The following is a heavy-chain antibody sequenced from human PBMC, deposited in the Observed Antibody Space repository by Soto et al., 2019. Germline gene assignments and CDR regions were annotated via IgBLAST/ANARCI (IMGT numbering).Heavy chain of an antibody. V-gene: IGHV1-69*04. CDR3: ARDLGDTAMGRIDY. J-gene: IGHJ4*02. D-gene: IGHD5-18*01. CDR2: IIPILGIA. CDR1: GGTFSSYT. Sequence: GASVKVSCKASGGTFSSYTISWVRQAPGQGLEWMGRIIPILGIANYAQKFQGRVTITADKSTSTAYMELSSLRSEDTAVYYCARDLGDTAMGRIDYWGQGTLVTVSS.